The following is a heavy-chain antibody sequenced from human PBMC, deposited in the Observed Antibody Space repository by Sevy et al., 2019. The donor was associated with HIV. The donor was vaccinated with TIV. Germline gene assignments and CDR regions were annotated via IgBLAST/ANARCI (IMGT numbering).Heavy chain of an antibody. CDR1: GFTFSSYG. CDR2: ISYDGSNK. D-gene: IGHD2-15*01. Sequence: GGSLRLSCAASGFTFSSYGMHWVRQAPGKGLEWVAVISYDGSNKYYADSVKGRFTISRDNSKNTQYLQMNSLRAEDTAVYYCAKDRLYCSGGSGYGMDVWGQGTTVTVSS. CDR3: AKDRLYCSGGSGYGMDV. V-gene: IGHV3-30*18. J-gene: IGHJ6*02.